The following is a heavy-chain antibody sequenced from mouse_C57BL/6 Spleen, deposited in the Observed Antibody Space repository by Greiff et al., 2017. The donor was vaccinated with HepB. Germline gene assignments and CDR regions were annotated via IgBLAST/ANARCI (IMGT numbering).Heavy chain of an antibody. D-gene: IGHD2-4*01. CDR3: ARSAGLRRGSHWYFDV. V-gene: IGHV14-2*01. CDR2: IDPEDGET. J-gene: IGHJ1*03. Sequence: EVKLMESGAELVKPGASVKLSCTASGFNIKDYYMHWVKQRTEQGLEWIGRIDPEDGETKYAPKFQGKATITADTSSNTAYLQLSSLTSEDTAVYYCARSAGLRRGSHWYFDVWGTGTTVTVSS. CDR1: GFNIKDYY.